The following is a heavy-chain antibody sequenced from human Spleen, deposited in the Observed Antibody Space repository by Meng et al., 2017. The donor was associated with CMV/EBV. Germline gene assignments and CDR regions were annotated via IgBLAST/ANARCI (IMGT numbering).Heavy chain of an antibody. CDR3: ARYCGGTSCSVDYYYYYLDV. J-gene: IGHJ6*02. CDR2: TVPVFGSP. Sequence: SVKVSCKASGGTFSSYVFSWVRLAPGQGLQWMGGTVPVFGSPNYARKFQGRVTVTSDESTNTVYMELSSLRSEVTAVYYCARYCGGTSCSVDYYYYYLDVWGQGTTVTVSS. V-gene: IGHV1-69*13. CDR1: GGTFSSYV. D-gene: IGHD2-2*01.